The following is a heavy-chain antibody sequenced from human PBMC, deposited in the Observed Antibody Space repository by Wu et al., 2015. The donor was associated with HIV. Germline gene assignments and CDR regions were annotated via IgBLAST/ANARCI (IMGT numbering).Heavy chain of an antibody. CDR3: AREEMATGGQDAFDI. J-gene: IGHJ3*02. CDR2: INPNSGGT. CDR1: GYTFTGYY. Sequence: QVQLVQSGAEVKKPGASVKVSCKASGYTFTGYYMHWVRQAPGQGLEWMGWINPNSGGTNYAQKFQGRVTMTRDTSISTAYMELSRLRSDDTAVYYCAREEMATGGQDAFDIWGQGTMVNVSS. D-gene: IGHD5-24*01. V-gene: IGHV1-2*02.